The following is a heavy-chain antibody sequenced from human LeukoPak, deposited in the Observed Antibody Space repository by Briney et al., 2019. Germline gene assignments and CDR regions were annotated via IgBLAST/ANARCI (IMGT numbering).Heavy chain of an antibody. CDR2: ISSSANTI. D-gene: IGHD1-7*01. CDR1: GSTLDNYN. V-gene: IGHV3-48*03. CDR3: ARDGGEWELSN. J-gene: IGHJ4*02. Sequence: LTGGSLRLSCAAAGSTLDNYNFNWVRHPPGNGMEWVSYISSSANTIYYADSVKGRITISRDNAKNSLYLQMNSLRAEDTAVYYCARDGGEWELSNWGQGTLVTVSS.